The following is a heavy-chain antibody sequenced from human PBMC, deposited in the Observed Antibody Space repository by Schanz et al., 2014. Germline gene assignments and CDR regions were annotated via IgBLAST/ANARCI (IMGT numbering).Heavy chain of an antibody. D-gene: IGHD1-1*01. Sequence: EVQLVESGGGLIQPGGSLRLSCAASGFGFSSYSMNWVRQAPGKGLEWVSSINTGGDSTYYADSVKGRFTISRDNSRDTVYLQMNSLRAEDTAVYFCAKIERNEDWGQGTLVTVSS. CDR3: AKIERNED. J-gene: IGHJ4*02. V-gene: IGHV3-23*04. CDR2: INTGGDST. CDR1: GFGFSSYS.